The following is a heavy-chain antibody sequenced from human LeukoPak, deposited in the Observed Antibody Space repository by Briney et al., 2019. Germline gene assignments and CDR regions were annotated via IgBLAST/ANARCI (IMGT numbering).Heavy chain of an antibody. J-gene: IGHJ3*02. CDR2: LNTDASST. Sequence: GGSLRLSCAASGFTFSNYWMHWVRHAPGKGLVWVSRLNTDASSTNYADSVKGRFTISRDNDKNTLYLQMNSLRAEDRTVYYCARSYYYGSGAYAFDTWGQGTMVTVSS. V-gene: IGHV3-74*01. CDR3: ARSYYYGSGAYAFDT. D-gene: IGHD3-10*01. CDR1: GFTFSNYW.